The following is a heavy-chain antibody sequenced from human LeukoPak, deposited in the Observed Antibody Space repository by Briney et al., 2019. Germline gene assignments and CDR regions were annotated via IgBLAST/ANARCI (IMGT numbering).Heavy chain of an antibody. Sequence: ASVKVSCKASGYTFTSYYMHWVRQAPGQGLKWMGIINPSGGSTSYAQKFQGRVTMTRDTSTSTVYMELSSLRSEDTAVYYCARDESSSGPLYYFDYWGQGTLVTVSS. J-gene: IGHJ4*02. D-gene: IGHD3-22*01. CDR1: GYTFTSYY. V-gene: IGHV1-46*01. CDR2: INPSGGST. CDR3: ARDESSSGPLYYFDY.